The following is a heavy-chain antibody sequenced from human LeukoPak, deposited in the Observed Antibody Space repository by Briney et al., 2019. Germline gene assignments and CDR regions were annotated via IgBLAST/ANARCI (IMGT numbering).Heavy chain of an antibody. J-gene: IGHJ6*03. V-gene: IGHV1-18*01. Sequence: GASVKVSCKASGYTFTSYGISWVRQAPGQGLEWMGWISAYNGNTNYAQKLQGRVTMTTDTSTSTAYMELRSLRSDDTAVYYCARESGYCSSTSCHYYYYYYMEVWGKGTTVTVSS. CDR3: ARESGYCSSTSCHYYYYYYMEV. CDR1: GYTFTSYG. D-gene: IGHD2-2*01. CDR2: ISAYNGNT.